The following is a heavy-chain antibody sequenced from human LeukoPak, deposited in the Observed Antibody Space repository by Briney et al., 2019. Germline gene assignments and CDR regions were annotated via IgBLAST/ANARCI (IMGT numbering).Heavy chain of an antibody. Sequence: GSSVKVSCKASGGTFSSYAISWVRQAPGQGLEWMGRIIPILGIANYAQKFQGRVTITADKSTSTAYMELSSLRSEDTAVYYCAREGGYYSRAVDYWGQGTLVTVSS. CDR3: AREGGYYSRAVDY. CDR1: GGTFSSYA. CDR2: IIPILGIA. V-gene: IGHV1-69*04. D-gene: IGHD3-22*01. J-gene: IGHJ4*02.